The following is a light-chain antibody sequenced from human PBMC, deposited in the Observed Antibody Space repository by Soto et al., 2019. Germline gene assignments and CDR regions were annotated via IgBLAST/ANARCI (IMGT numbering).Light chain of an antibody. CDR2: DAS. J-gene: IGKJ4*01. CDR1: QSVSSS. Sequence: IVMTQSPSTLSVSPGDRATLSCRASQSVSSSLAWYQQIPGQAPRLLIYDASTRATGIPARFGGSGSGTEFTLTISSLQSEDFAVYYCQQYNNWPPLTFGGGTKVELK. CDR3: QQYNNWPPLT. V-gene: IGKV3-15*01.